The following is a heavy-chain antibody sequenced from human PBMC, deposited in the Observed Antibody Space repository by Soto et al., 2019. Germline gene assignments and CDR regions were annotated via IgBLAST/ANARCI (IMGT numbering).Heavy chain of an antibody. J-gene: IGHJ4*02. V-gene: IGHV4-59*01. D-gene: IGHD5-12*01. CDR2: IYYSGIT. Sequence: SETLSLTFTVCGGSLSGYHCSWIRQPPWKGLEWIGYIYYSGITNYNPSLKSRVTISVDTSKSQFSLNLSSVTAADTAVYYCARGRWLQSDYWGQRTLVAVCS. CDR3: ARGRWLQSDY. CDR1: GGSLSGYH.